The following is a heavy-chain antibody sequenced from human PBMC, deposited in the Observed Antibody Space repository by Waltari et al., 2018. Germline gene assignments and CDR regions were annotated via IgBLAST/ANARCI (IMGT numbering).Heavy chain of an antibody. Sequence: QVQLQQWGAGLLKPSETLSLTCAVYGGSFSGYYWSWIRQPPGKGLEWIGEINHSGSTNYNPSLKSRVTISVDTSKNQFSLKLSSVTAADTAVYYCARGRGYCSSTSCYISWFDPWGQGTLVTVSS. J-gene: IGHJ5*02. CDR2: INHSGST. CDR3: ARGRGYCSSTSCYISWFDP. CDR1: GGSFSGYY. V-gene: IGHV4-34*01. D-gene: IGHD2-2*02.